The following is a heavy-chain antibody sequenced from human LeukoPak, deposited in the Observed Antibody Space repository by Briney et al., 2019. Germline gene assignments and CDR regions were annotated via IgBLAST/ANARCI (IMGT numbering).Heavy chain of an antibody. D-gene: IGHD2-15*01. V-gene: IGHV3-15*01. CDR3: ATDGYCSGGSCYSYDN. CDR1: GFTFSHAW. CDR2: FKSKTDGGTT. Sequence: MAGGSLRLSCTASGFTFSHAWMTWVRQAPGKGLEWVGRFKSKTDGGTTDYAAFAKGRFTISRDDSKSTVWLQMSSLKTEDTAVYFCATDGYCSGGSCYSYDNWGQGTLVTVSS. J-gene: IGHJ4*02.